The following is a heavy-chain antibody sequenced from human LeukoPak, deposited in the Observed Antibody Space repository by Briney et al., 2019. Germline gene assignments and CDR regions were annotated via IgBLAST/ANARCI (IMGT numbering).Heavy chain of an antibody. Sequence: GESLKISCKGSGYSFTSYWIGWVRQMPGKGLEWMGIIYPGDSDTRYSPSFQGQVTISADKSISTAYLQWSSLKASDTAMYYCARPLKYYDILTGYWPDAFDIWGQGTTVTVSS. V-gene: IGHV5-51*01. CDR1: GYSFTSYW. CDR2: IYPGDSDT. D-gene: IGHD3-9*01. J-gene: IGHJ3*02. CDR3: ARPLKYYDILTGYWPDAFDI.